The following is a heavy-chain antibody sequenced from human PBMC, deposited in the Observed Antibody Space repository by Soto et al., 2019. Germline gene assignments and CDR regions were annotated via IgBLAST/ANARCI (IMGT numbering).Heavy chain of an antibody. CDR2: ISYDGSNK. CDR3: AKDLTDPPPEDGMDV. CDR1: GFTFSSYA. J-gene: IGHJ6*02. Sequence: PGGSLRLSCAASGFTFSSYAMSWVRQAPGKGLEWVAVISYDGSNKYYADSVKGRFTISRDNSKNTLYLQMNSLRAEDTAVYYCAKDLTDPPPEDGMDVWGQGTTVTVS. V-gene: IGHV3-30*18.